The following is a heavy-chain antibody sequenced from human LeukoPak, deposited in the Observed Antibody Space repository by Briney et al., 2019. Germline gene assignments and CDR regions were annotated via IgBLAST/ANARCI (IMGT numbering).Heavy chain of an antibody. J-gene: IGHJ5*02. CDR2: ISSASNTI. CDR3: ARDGWFGDYNWFDP. V-gene: IGHV3-48*01. CDR1: GFTFSSYS. D-gene: IGHD3-10*01. Sequence: GGSLRLSCAASGFTFSSYSMNWVRQAPGKGLEWVSYISSASNTIYYADSVKGRFTIYRDNAKNSLYLQMNGLRAVDTAMYYCARDGWFGDYNWFDPWGQGTLVTVSS.